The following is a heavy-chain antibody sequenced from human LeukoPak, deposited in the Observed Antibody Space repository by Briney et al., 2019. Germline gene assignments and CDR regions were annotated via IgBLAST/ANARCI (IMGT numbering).Heavy chain of an antibody. V-gene: IGHV4-59*01. CDR3: ARNADDSSSYPYFDY. D-gene: IGHD3-22*01. Sequence: SQTLSLTCTVSGGSISNDYWSWIRQPPGKELEGIGYIYHSGSTNYNTSLKSRVTISQDTSKNQSSLKLSSVTAAYTAVYYCARNADDSSSYPYFDYWGQGTLVTVSS. CDR2: IYHSGST. CDR1: GGSISNDY. J-gene: IGHJ4*02.